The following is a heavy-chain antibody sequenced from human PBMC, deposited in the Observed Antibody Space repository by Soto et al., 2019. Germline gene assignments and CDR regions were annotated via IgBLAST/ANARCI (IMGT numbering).Heavy chain of an antibody. V-gene: IGHV6-1*01. CDR2: TYYRSKWYN. Sequence: SQTLSLTFAISGDSVSSNSSAWNWIRQSPSRGLEWLGRTYYRSKWYNDYAVSVKSRITINPDTSKNQFSLQLNSVTPEDTAVYYCARGSTAIFGVVVLYYYYGMDVWGQGTTVTV. D-gene: IGHD3-3*01. J-gene: IGHJ6*02. CDR1: GDSVSSNSSA. CDR3: ARGSTAIFGVVVLYYYYGMDV.